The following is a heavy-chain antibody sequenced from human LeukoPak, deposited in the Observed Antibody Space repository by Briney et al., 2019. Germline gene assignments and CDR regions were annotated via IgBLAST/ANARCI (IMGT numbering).Heavy chain of an antibody. CDR1: GYTFNSYG. Sequence: ASVKVSCKSSGYTFNSYGITWVRQAPGQGLEWMGWIHTYNGHTNYAQKLQGRVTMTTDTSTSTAYMELRSLRSDDTAVYYCARGYSYGLPPYYYYYYMDVWGKGTTVTISS. J-gene: IGHJ6*03. V-gene: IGHV1-18*01. D-gene: IGHD5-18*01. CDR2: IHTYNGHT. CDR3: ARGYSYGLPPYYYYYYMDV.